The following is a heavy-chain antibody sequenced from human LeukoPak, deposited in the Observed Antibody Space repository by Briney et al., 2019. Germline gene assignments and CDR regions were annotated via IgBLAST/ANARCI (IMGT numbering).Heavy chain of an antibody. J-gene: IGHJ4*02. D-gene: IGHD3-22*01. Sequence: PSETLSLTCTVSGGSISSGDYYWSWIRQPPGKGLEWIGYIYYSGSTYYNPSLKSRVTISVDTSKNQFSLKLSSVTAADTAVYYCASRYYYDSSGFDYWGQGTLVTVSS. V-gene: IGHV4-30-4*01. CDR1: GGSISSGDYY. CDR2: IYYSGST. CDR3: ASRYYYDSSGFDY.